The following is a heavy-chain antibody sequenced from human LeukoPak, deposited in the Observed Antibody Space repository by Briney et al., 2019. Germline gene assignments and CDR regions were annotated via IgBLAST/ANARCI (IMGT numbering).Heavy chain of an antibody. D-gene: IGHD3-22*01. Sequence: SETLSLTCSVSGYSFSSGYYWGWIRQPPGKGLEWIGSSNHSGSSYYNPSLKSRVTILVDTSRNQFSLKLTSGTVADTAVYYCAKDTYDSRGYYPWDHWGQGTLVTVSS. CDR1: GYSFSSGYY. CDR3: AKDTYDSRGYYPWDH. CDR2: SNHSGSS. V-gene: IGHV4-38-2*02. J-gene: IGHJ4*02.